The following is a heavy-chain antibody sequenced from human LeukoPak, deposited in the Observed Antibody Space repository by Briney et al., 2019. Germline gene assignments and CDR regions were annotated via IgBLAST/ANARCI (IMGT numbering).Heavy chain of an antibody. D-gene: IGHD6-19*01. V-gene: IGHV3-11*04. CDR3: ARVGWSSGWYVGYFQH. CDR2: ISSSGSTI. J-gene: IGHJ1*01. Sequence: PGGSLRLSCAASGFTFSDYYMSWIRQAPGKGLEWVSYISSSGSTIYYADSVKGRFTISRDNSKNTLYLQMNSLRAEDTAVYYCARVGWSSGWYVGYFQHWGQGTLVTVSS. CDR1: GFTFSDYY.